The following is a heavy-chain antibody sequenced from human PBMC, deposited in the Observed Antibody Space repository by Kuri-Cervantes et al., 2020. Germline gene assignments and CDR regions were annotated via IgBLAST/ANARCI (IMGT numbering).Heavy chain of an antibody. CDR3: PKDCDYNFWSTYSESNDACDI. J-gene: IGHJ3*02. CDR2: ISWNSDSV. CDR1: GIPFDYYA. V-gene: IGHV3-9*01. Sequence: SLKILRAGSGIPFDYYAMHWVRQAPGKGLDWVAGISWNSDSVGHAVSVRGRFTISIDNAKNSLYLQMNSLRAEDTALYYWPKDCDYNFWSTYSESNDACDILGQGTMVTVSS. D-gene: IGHD3-3*01.